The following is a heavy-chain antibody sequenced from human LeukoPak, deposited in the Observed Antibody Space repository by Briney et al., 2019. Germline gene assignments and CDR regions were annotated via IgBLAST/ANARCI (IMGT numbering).Heavy chain of an antibody. CDR2: ISNSGSSI. Sequence: GGSLRLSCAASGFTFSDSYMTWIRQAPGKGLEWVSYISNSGSSIYYADSVKGRFTISRDNAKNSLYLQMNSLRAEDTAVYYCARDTEGMDRDYYYYYYMDVWGKGTTVTVSS. V-gene: IGHV3-11*04. CDR3: ARDTEGMDRDYYYYYYMDV. J-gene: IGHJ6*03. D-gene: IGHD2-2*03. CDR1: GFTFSDSY.